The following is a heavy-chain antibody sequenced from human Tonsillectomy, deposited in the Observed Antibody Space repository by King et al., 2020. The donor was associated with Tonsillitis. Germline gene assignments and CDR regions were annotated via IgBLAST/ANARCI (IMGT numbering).Heavy chain of an antibody. D-gene: IGHD5-12*01. Sequence: VQLVESGGGVVQPGKSQRLSCVASGFSFSNYAMHWVRQAPGKGLEWVTTISFGGSDKYYADSVKDRFTISRDNSKNTLYLQMNNLRPDDTALYFCVRGYTSSSDLHYWGQGTLVTLST. CDR1: GFSFSNYA. V-gene: IGHV3-30*14. CDR2: ISFGGSDK. CDR3: VRGYTSSSDLHY. J-gene: IGHJ4*02.